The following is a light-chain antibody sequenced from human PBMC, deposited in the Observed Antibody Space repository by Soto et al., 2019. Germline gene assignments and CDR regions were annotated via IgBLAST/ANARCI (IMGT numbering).Light chain of an antibody. CDR2: GAS. J-gene: IGKJ1*01. Sequence: EIVLTQSPGTLSFSPGERATLSCRASQSVSSSYLAWYQQKPGQAPRLLIYGASSRATGIPDRFSGSGSGTDVTLTISRLEPEDFAVYYCQQYGSSPQSFGQGNKVEIK. V-gene: IGKV3-20*01. CDR1: QSVSSSY. CDR3: QQYGSSPQS.